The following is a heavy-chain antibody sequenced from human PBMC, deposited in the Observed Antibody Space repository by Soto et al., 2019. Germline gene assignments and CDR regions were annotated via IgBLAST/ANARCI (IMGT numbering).Heavy chain of an antibody. CDR1: GLTVSSSY. CDR3: AEGITIFGVVKPLDY. Sequence: GGSLRLSCEASGLTVSSSYMSWVRQAPGKGLQWVSVIYSAGSTYYANSVKGRFTISRGNSKNTLYLQMNSLRAEDTAVYYCAEGITIFGVVKPLDYWGEGTLVTVSS. V-gene: IGHV3-53*01. CDR2: IYSAGST. J-gene: IGHJ4*02. D-gene: IGHD3-3*01.